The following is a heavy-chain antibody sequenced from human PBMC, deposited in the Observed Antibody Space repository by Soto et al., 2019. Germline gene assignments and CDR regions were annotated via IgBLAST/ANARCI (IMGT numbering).Heavy chain of an antibody. Sequence: QVQLVQSGAEVKKPGASVKVSCKASGNTFTSYDINWVRQATGQGLEWMGWMNPNSGNTGYAQKFQGRVTMTRNTSISTAYMEVSSLRSEDTPVYYCARVPRNYGLGSYYYYGMDVWGQGTTVNVSS. CDR3: ARVPRNYGLGSYYYYGMDV. CDR2: MNPNSGNT. J-gene: IGHJ6*02. V-gene: IGHV1-8*01. CDR1: GNTFTSYD. D-gene: IGHD3-10*01.